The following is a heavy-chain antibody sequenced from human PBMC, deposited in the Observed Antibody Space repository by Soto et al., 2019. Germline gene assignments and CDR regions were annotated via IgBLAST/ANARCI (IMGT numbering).Heavy chain of an antibody. J-gene: IGHJ4*02. V-gene: IGHV1-2*04. D-gene: IGHD3-10*01. CDR1: GYTFTSYS. CDR2: INPNNGGT. CDR3: VIQRGGVGY. Sequence: ASVKVSCKASGYTFTSYSIHWVRQAAGQRRAGMGWINPNNGGTNYAQKLQGWVTMTSDTSVSTAYMDLNRLKSDDKAVYYCVIQRGGVGYWGQGTLVTVSS.